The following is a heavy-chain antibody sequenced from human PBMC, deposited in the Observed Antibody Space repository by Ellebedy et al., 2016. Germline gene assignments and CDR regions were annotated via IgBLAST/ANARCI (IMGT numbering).Heavy chain of an antibody. V-gene: IGHV3-7*01. Sequence: GESLKISXAASRFIFGSYWMSWVRRAPGKGLEWVANIKQDGSEKYYMDSVKGRFTISRDNAKNSLYLQMYNLRVEDTAVYYCASIAVAGRVEYFQDWGQGTLVTVSS. CDR3: ASIAVAGRVEYFQD. D-gene: IGHD6-19*01. CDR2: IKQDGSEK. J-gene: IGHJ1*01. CDR1: RFIFGSYW.